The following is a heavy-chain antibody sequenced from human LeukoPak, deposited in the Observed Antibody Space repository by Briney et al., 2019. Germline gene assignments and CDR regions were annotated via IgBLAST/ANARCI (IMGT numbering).Heavy chain of an antibody. D-gene: IGHD2/OR15-2a*01. Sequence: SQTLSLTCAISGDSVSGNTAAWNWIRQSPSRGLEWLGRTYYRSKWYNDYSVSVKGRITINPDTSKNQFSLQLNSVTPEDTAVYYCARVIGGFYFFDYWGQGTLVTVSS. J-gene: IGHJ4*02. CDR1: GDSVSGNTAA. V-gene: IGHV6-1*01. CDR2: TYYRSKWYN. CDR3: ARVIGGFYFFDY.